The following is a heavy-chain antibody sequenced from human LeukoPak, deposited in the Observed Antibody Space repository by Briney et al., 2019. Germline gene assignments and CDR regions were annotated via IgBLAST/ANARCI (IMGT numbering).Heavy chain of an antibody. D-gene: IGHD4-17*01. CDR3: ARPVTTGPGYYYYYMDV. CDR2: MNPNSGNT. Sequence: GASVKVSCKASGYTFTSYDINWVRQATGQGLEWMGWMNPNSGNTGYAQKFQGRVTITRNTSISTAYMELSSLRSEDTAVYYCARPVTTGPGYYYYYMDVWGKGTTVTISS. CDR1: GYTFTSYD. V-gene: IGHV1-8*03. J-gene: IGHJ6*03.